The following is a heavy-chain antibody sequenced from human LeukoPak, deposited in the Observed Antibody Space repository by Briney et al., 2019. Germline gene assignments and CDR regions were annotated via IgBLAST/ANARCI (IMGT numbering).Heavy chain of an antibody. CDR2: INSNGGRT. D-gene: IGHD6-19*01. CDR3: ARVRGWPDFDY. CDR1: GFTFSTCP. J-gene: IGHJ4*02. V-gene: IGHV3-64*02. Sequence: GGSLRLSCVAFGFTFSTCPMYWVRQAPGKGLELVSSINSNGGRTYYADSMKGRFTISRDNSKNTLYLQMDSLRAEDTAVYYCARVRGWPDFDYWGQGTLVTVSS.